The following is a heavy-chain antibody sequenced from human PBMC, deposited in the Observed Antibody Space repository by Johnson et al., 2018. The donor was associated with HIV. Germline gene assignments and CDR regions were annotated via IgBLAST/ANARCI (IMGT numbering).Heavy chain of an antibody. J-gene: IGHJ3*02. V-gene: IGHV3-13*01. CDR3: ARERLRAGAFDI. Sequence: VQLVESGGGLVQPGGSLRLSCAASGFTFSNYDMHWVRQTTGKGLEWVSAVGIAGDTYYPGSVKGRFTISRDNAKNSLYLQMNSLRAEDTAVYYCARERLRAGAFDIWGQGTMVTVSS. D-gene: IGHD6-13*01. CDR1: GFTFSNYD. CDR2: VGIAGDT.